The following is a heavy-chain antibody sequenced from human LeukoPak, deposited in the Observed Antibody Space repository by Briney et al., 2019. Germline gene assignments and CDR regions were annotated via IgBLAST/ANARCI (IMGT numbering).Heavy chain of an antibody. Sequence: GRSLRLSCAASGFTFDDYAMHWVRQAPGKGLEWVSGFSWNSGSIGYADSVKGRFTISRDNAKNSLYLQMNSLRAEDTALYYCAKEGRTTVVTYYFDYWGQGTLVTVSS. CDR3: AKEGRTTVVTYYFDY. CDR1: GFTFDDYA. D-gene: IGHD4-23*01. J-gene: IGHJ4*02. CDR2: FSWNSGSI. V-gene: IGHV3-9*01.